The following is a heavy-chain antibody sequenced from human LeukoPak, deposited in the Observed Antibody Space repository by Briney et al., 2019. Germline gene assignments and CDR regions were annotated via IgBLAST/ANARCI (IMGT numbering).Heavy chain of an antibody. CDR1: GFTYSSYA. Sequence: GGSLRLSCAASGFTYSSYAMSWVRQAPGKGLEWVSAISGSGGSTYYADSVKGRFTISRDNSKNTLYLQMNSLRAEDTAVYYCAKPPVGARYYFDYWGQGTLVTVSS. CDR2: ISGSGGST. V-gene: IGHV3-23*01. CDR3: AKPPVGARYYFDY. D-gene: IGHD1-26*01. J-gene: IGHJ4*02.